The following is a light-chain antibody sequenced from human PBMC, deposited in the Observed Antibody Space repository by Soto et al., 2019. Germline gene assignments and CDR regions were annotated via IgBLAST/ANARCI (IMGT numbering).Light chain of an antibody. Sequence: EIVLTQSPDTLSLSPGERAILSCRASQSVSSNYFAWYQQEAGQAPRLLISGASGRASGVPDRFSGSGSGTDFTLTISRLEPEDFAVYFCQQYGSSPWTFGRGTKVEI. J-gene: IGKJ1*01. CDR3: QQYGSSPWT. CDR1: QSVSSNY. V-gene: IGKV3-20*01. CDR2: GAS.